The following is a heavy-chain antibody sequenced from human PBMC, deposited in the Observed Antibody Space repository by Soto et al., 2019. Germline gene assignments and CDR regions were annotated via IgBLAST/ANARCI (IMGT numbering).Heavy chain of an antibody. D-gene: IGHD6-13*01. Sequence: QVQLVQSGAEVKKPGSSVKVSCKASGGTFSSYAISWVRQAPGQGLEWMGGIIPIFGTANYAQKFQGRVTITADESTSTDYMELSSLRSEDTAVYYCATPGIAAAGTPYFDYWGQGTLVTVSS. J-gene: IGHJ4*02. CDR1: GGTFSSYA. CDR3: ATPGIAAAGTPYFDY. CDR2: IIPIFGTA. V-gene: IGHV1-69*12.